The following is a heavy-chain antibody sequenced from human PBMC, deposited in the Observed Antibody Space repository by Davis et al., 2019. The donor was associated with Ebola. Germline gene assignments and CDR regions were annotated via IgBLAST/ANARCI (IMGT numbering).Heavy chain of an antibody. CDR3: ASGDIVVVPAAIGGWFDP. V-gene: IGHV1-2*02. D-gene: IGHD2-2*02. J-gene: IGHJ5*02. Sequence: ASVQVSCKASGYTFTGYYMHWVRQAPGQGLEWMGWINPNSGGTNYAQKFQGRVTMTRDTSISTAYMELSRLRSDDTAVYYCASGDIVVVPAAIGGWFDPWGQGTLVTVSS. CDR2: INPNSGGT. CDR1: GYTFTGYY.